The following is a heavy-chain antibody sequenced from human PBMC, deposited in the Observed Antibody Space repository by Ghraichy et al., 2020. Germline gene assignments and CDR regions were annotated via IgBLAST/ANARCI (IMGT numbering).Heavy chain of an antibody. V-gene: IGHV3-21*01. J-gene: IGHJ4*02. CDR3: ARGGYYDSSGYYPNFDY. Sequence: GGSLRLSCAASGFTFSSYSMNWVRQAPGKGLEWVSSISSSSTYIYYADSVKGRFTISRDNAKNSLYLQMNSLRAEDTAVYYCARGGYYDSSGYYPNFDYWGQGALVTVSS. CDR1: GFTFSSYS. CDR2: ISSSSTYI. D-gene: IGHD3-22*01.